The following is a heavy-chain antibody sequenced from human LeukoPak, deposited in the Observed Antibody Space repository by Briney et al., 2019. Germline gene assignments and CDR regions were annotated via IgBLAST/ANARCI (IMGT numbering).Heavy chain of an antibody. J-gene: IGHJ3*02. D-gene: IGHD3-16*01. Sequence: ASVKVSCKASGYTFTGYYMHWARQAPGQGLEWMGWINPNSGGTNYAQKFQGRVTMTRDTSISTAYMELSRLRSDDTAVYYCARAPRVWGSYFPFDIWGQGTMVTVSS. CDR2: INPNSGGT. CDR1: GYTFTGYY. CDR3: ARAPRVWGSYFPFDI. V-gene: IGHV1-2*02.